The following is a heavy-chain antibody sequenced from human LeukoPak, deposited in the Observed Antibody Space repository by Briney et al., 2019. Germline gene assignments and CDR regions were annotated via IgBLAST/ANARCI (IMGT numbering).Heavy chain of an antibody. J-gene: IGHJ4*02. CDR1: GFTFSNYA. V-gene: IGHV3-23*01. CDR2: IGGSGSYT. D-gene: IGHD6-13*01. Sequence: GGSLRLSCAASGFTFSNYAMIWVRQAPGKGLEWVSVIGGSGSYTYYADSVKGRLTISRDNSKDTLYLQMNSLRAEDTAVHYCARDWYDYWGQGTLVTVSS. CDR3: ARDWYDY.